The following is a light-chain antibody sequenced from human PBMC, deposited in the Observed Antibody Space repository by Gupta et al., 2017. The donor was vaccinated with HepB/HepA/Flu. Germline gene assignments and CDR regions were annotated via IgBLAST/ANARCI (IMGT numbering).Light chain of an antibody. CDR1: KLRFQY. CDR2: EDK. J-gene: IGLJ3*02. Sequence: SYELTQPPSVSVSPGQTANIPCSGAKLRFQYVSGYQQQPGQSPFLVIFEDKKRPSGIPERFSGSNSGSTATLTISGALATDEADYYCQAWDRATAERVFGGGTKLAVL. CDR3: QAWDRATAERV. V-gene: IGLV3-1*01.